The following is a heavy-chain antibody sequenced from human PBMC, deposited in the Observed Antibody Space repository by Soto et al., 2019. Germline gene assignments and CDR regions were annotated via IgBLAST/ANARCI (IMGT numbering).Heavy chain of an antibody. CDR3: ARVAARRYFVWSVGYYFEV. CDR2: ISSSSSYI. D-gene: IGHD3-9*01. J-gene: IGHJ4*02. Sequence: PVGSLRLSCAASGFTFSSYSMNWVRQAPGKGLEWVSSISSSSSYIYYADSVKGRFTISRDNAKNSLYLQMNSLRAEDTAVYYCARVAARRYFVWSVGYYFEVWCQGTLVTVSS. V-gene: IGHV3-21*01. CDR1: GFTFSSYS.